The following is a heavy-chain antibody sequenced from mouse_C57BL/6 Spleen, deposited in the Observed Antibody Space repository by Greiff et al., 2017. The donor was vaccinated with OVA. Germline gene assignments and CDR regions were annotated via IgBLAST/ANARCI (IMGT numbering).Heavy chain of an antibody. D-gene: IGHD1-3*01. Sequence: EVNVVESGGGLVKPGGSLKLSCAASGFTFSDYGMHWVRQAPEKGLEWVAYISSGSSTIYYADTVKGRVTISRDNAKNTLFLQMTSLRSEDTAMYYCAGRNNYYAMDYWGQGTSVTVSS. CDR3: AGRNNYYAMDY. CDR2: ISSGSSTI. CDR1: GFTFSDYG. V-gene: IGHV5-17*01. J-gene: IGHJ4*01.